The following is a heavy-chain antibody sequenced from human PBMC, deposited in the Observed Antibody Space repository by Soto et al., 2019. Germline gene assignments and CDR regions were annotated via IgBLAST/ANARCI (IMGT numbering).Heavy chain of an antibody. J-gene: IGHJ4*02. V-gene: IGHV3-30-3*01. Sequence: GGSLRLSCAASGFTFSSNAMHWVRQAPGEGLEWVAVISYDGGTQYYADSVKGRFTISRDNSKNTLFLQMNSLRADDTAVYYCARSTVGEYDYWGRGTLVTVSS. CDR3: ARSTVGEYDY. CDR1: GFTFSSNA. D-gene: IGHD3-16*01. CDR2: ISYDGGTQ.